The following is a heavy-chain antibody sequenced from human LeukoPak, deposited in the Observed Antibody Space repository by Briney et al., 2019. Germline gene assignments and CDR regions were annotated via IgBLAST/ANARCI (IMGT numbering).Heavy chain of an antibody. CDR2: IDHSGST. Sequence: SETLSLTCAVYGGSFSGYYWSWIRQPPGKGLEWIGEIDHSGSTNYNPSLKSRVTISVDTSKNQFSLKLSSVTAADTAVYYCASTAYVWGSYRRFENYWGQGTLVTVSS. CDR3: ASTAYVWGSYRRFENY. CDR1: GGSFSGYY. J-gene: IGHJ4*02. V-gene: IGHV4-34*01. D-gene: IGHD3-16*02.